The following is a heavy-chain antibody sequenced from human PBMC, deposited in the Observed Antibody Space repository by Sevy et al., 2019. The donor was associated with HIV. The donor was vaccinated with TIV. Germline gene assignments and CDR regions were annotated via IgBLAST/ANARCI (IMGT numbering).Heavy chain of an antibody. D-gene: IGHD3-16*01. Sequence: GGSLILSCAASGFTFSSYAMHWVRHAPGKGLEWVAVISYDGSNKYYADSVKGRFTISRDNSKNTLYLQMNSLRAEDTAVYYCARDYDGYSFDYWGQGTLVTVSS. CDR2: ISYDGSNK. V-gene: IGHV3-30*04. CDR3: ARDYDGYSFDY. CDR1: GFTFSSYA. J-gene: IGHJ4*02.